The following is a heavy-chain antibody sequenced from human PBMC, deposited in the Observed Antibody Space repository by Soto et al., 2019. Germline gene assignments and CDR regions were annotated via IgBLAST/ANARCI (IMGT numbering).Heavy chain of an antibody. CDR1: GFTFSSYS. D-gene: IGHD2-15*01. V-gene: IGHV3-48*02. CDR3: ASGVVVAASY. J-gene: IGHJ4*02. Sequence: EVQLVESGGGLVQPGGSLRLSCAVSGFTFSSYSLNWFRLATGTGMEWVSYISSSSRTIYYADSVRGRFTISRDNAKNSLYLQMNSLRDEDTAVYYCASGVVVAASYWGQGTLVTVSS. CDR2: ISSSSRTI.